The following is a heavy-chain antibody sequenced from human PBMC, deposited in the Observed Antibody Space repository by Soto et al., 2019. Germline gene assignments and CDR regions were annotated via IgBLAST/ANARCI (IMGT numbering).Heavy chain of an antibody. CDR1: GYNFNTYW. V-gene: IGHV5-51*01. CDR2: TYPGDSDT. J-gene: IGHJ4*02. Sequence: GESLKISCEGSGYNFNTYWIGWVRQMPGKGLEWMARTYPGDSDTRYSPSFEGQVTLSVDRSISTAYLQWSSLKASDTAIYYCATSTVSYVDIVSSTTRGYFDHWGQGTLVTVSS. CDR3: ATSTVSYVDIVSSTTRGYFDH. D-gene: IGHD5-12*01.